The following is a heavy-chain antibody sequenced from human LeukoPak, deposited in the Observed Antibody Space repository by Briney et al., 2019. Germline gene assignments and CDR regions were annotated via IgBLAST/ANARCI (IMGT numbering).Heavy chain of an antibody. CDR2: ISSSSSYI. J-gene: IGHJ5*02. CDR3: ARDLHRNYQVDWFDP. D-gene: IGHD1-14*01. CDR1: GFTFSSYS. Sequence: GGSLRLSCAASGFTFSSYSMNWVRQAPGQGLEWVASISSSSSYIYYADSVKGRFTISRDNAKNSLYLQMNSLRAEDTAVYYCARDLHRNYQVDWFDPWGQGTLVTVSS. V-gene: IGHV3-21*01.